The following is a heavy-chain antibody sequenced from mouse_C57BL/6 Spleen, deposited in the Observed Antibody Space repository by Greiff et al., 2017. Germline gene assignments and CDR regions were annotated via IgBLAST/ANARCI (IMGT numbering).Heavy chain of an antibody. CDR2: IYPGDGDT. CDR1: GYAFSSSW. Sequence: QVQLKQSGPELVKPGASVKISCKASGYAFSSSWMNWVKQRPGKGLEWIGRIYPGDGDTNYNGKFKGKATLTADKSSSTAYMQLSSLTSEDSAVYFCARSGTEEGDYFDYWGQGTTLTVSS. J-gene: IGHJ2*01. D-gene: IGHD3-3*01. CDR3: ARSGTEEGDYFDY. V-gene: IGHV1-82*01.